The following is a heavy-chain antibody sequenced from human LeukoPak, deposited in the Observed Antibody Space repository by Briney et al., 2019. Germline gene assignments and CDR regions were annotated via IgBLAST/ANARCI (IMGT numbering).Heavy chain of an antibody. V-gene: IGHV4-39*01. CDR3: ARLFISRGAALTCFDY. CDR2: IYYSGST. D-gene: IGHD3-22*01. CDR1: GGSISSSSYY. Sequence: PSETLSLTCTVSGGSISSSSYYWGWSRQPPGKGLEWIGSIYYSGSTSYNPSLKSRVTISVDTSKNQFSLKLSSVTAADTAVYYCARLFISRGAALTCFDYWGQGTLVTVSS. J-gene: IGHJ4*02.